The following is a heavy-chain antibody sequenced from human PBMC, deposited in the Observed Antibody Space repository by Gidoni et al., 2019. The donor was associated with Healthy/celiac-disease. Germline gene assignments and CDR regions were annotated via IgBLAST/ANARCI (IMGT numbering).Heavy chain of an antibody. V-gene: IGHV5-51*01. D-gene: IGHD6-6*01. Sequence: EVQLVQSVAEVKKHGESLPISGKGSGYSFTSYWIGWVRQRPGKGLDWRGIIYPGDSDARYSPSFQGQVTISADKSISTAYLQWSSLKASDTAMYYCARLDLGVEQLDYWGQGTLVTVSS. CDR3: ARLDLGVEQLDY. J-gene: IGHJ4*02. CDR2: IYPGDSDA. CDR1: GYSFTSYW.